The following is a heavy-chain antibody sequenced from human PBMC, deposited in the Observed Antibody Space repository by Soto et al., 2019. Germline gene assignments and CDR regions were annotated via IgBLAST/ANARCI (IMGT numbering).Heavy chain of an antibody. Sequence: QVQLQESGPGLVKPSETLSLTCTVSGGSISSYYWSWIRQPPGKGLEWIGYIYYSGSTNYNPSLKSRVTISVDTSKNQFSLKLSSVTAADTAVYYCARVVVRHYYDSRFDPWGQGTLVTVSS. J-gene: IGHJ5*02. D-gene: IGHD3-22*01. CDR2: IYYSGST. V-gene: IGHV4-59*01. CDR1: GGSISSYY. CDR3: ARVVVRHYYDSRFDP.